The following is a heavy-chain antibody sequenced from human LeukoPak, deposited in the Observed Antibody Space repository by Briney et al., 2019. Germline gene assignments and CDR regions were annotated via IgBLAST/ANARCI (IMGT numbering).Heavy chain of an antibody. J-gene: IGHJ4*02. CDR3: AKDMDSSSWPFLPFDY. V-gene: IGHV3-23*01. Sequence: PGGSLRLXCAASGFTSSSYAMSWVRQAPGKGLEWVSAISGSGGSTYYADSVKGRFTISRDNSKNTLYLQMNSLRAEDTAVYYCAKDMDSSSWPFLPFDYWGQGTLVTVSS. CDR2: ISGSGGST. D-gene: IGHD6-13*01. CDR1: GFTSSSYA.